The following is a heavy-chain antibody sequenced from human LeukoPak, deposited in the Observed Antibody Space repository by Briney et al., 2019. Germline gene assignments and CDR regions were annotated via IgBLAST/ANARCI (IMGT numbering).Heavy chain of an antibody. V-gene: IGHV1-2*02. CDR1: GYTFTGYY. CDR2: INPNSGGT. J-gene: IGHJ4*02. CDR3: ARGVGGYSYGSRFDY. D-gene: IGHD5-18*01. Sequence: GASVKVSCKASGYTFTGYYMHWVRQAPGQGLEWMGWINPNSGGTNYAQKFQGRVTMTRDTSISTAYMELSRLRSDDTAVYYCARGVGGYSYGSRFDYWGQGTLVTVSS.